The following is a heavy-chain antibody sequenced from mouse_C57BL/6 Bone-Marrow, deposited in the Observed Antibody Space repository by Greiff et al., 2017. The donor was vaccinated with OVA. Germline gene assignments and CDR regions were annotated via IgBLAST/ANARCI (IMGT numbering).Heavy chain of an antibody. CDR1: GYAFSSSW. CDR2: IYPGDGDT. CDR3: ARRGRHYYGNYGAMVY. Sequence: QVQLQQSGPELVKPGASVQISCKASGYAFSSSWMNWVKQRPGKGLEWIGRIYPGDGDTNYNGKFKGKATLTADKSSSTAYMQLSSLTSEDSAVYFCARRGRHYYGNYGAMVYWGQGTSVTVSS. D-gene: IGHD2-1*01. J-gene: IGHJ4*01. V-gene: IGHV1-82*01.